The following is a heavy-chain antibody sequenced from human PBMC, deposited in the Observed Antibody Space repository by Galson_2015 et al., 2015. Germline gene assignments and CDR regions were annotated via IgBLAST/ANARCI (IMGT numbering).Heavy chain of an antibody. CDR1: GYIFASYW. CDR3: ARSRSVSKGYFDY. V-gene: IGHV5-51*01. Sequence: QSGAEVKKPGESLLISCKGSGYIFASYWVGWGRQMPGKGLERLGIIYPGDSDTRYSPSFQGQVTISIDKSISTALLQWSSLKASDSAMYYCARSRSVSKGYFDYWGQGTLVTVSS. J-gene: IGHJ4*02. CDR2: IYPGDSDT. D-gene: IGHD3-10*01.